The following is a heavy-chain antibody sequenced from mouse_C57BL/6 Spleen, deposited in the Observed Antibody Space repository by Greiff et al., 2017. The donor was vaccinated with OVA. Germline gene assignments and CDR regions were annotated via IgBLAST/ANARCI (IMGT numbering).Heavy chain of an antibody. CDR1: GYTFTSYW. J-gene: IGHJ1*03. Sequence: VQLQQPGAELVKPGASVKLSCKASGYTFTSYWMHWVKQRPGRGLEWIGRIDPNSGGTKYNEKFKSKATLTVDKPSSTAYMQISSLTSEDSAVYYCARGDGSSHWYFDVWGTGTTVTVSS. CDR2: IDPNSGGT. D-gene: IGHD1-1*01. V-gene: IGHV1-72*01. CDR3: ARGDGSSHWYFDV.